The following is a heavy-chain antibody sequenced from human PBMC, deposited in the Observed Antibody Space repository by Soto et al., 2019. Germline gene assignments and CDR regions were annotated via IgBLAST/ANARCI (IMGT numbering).Heavy chain of an antibody. D-gene: IGHD3-16*01. CDR3: VRGGGRFDH. CDR1: GGSISGLY. Sequence: QVQLQESGPGLVKPSETLSLTCTVSGGSISGLYWSWIRQPPGKGLEWIGYISYSGTSNYNPSLKGRVTLSVDTSRNQFSLKLSSVTAADTAVYYCVRGGGRFDHWGQGILVAVSS. V-gene: IGHV4-59*11. CDR2: ISYSGTS. J-gene: IGHJ4*02.